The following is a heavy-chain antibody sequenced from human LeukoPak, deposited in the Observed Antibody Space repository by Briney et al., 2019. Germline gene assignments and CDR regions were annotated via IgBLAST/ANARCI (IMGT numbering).Heavy chain of an antibody. V-gene: IGHV4-34*01. Sequence: SETLSLTCAVYGGSFSGYYWSWIRQPPGKGLEWIGEINHSGSTNYNPSLKSRVTISVDTSKNQVSLNLTSVTAADTAVYYCARGPGYSSGWSFDFWGQGTLVTVSS. CDR1: GGSFSGYY. CDR2: INHSGST. J-gene: IGHJ4*02. D-gene: IGHD6-13*01. CDR3: ARGPGYSSGWSFDF.